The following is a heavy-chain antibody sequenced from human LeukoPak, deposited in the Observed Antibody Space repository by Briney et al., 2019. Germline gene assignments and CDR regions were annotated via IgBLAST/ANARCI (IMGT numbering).Heavy chain of an antibody. CDR1: GGSISSYY. CDR2: IYYSGST. J-gene: IGHJ4*02. Sequence: PSETLSLTCTVSGGSISSYYWSWIRQPPGKGLEWVGYIYYSGSTNYNPSLKSRVTISVDTSKNQFSLKLSSVTAADTAVYYCARHGRTFGSGSYYHGWGQGTLVTVSS. CDR3: ARHGRTFGSGSYYHG. D-gene: IGHD3-10*01. V-gene: IGHV4-59*08.